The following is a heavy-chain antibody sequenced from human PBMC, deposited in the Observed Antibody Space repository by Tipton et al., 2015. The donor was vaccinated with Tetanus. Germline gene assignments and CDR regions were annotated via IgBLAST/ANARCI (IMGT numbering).Heavy chain of an antibody. D-gene: IGHD1-1*01. J-gene: IGHJ6*02. CDR1: GFVFTTYS. V-gene: IGHV3-21*01. Sequence: SLRLSCVASGFVFTTYSMNWFRQAPGRRLEWVASVSSGSTYTKFPDSLRGRFTISRDDAKNSVYLQVNSLRAEDTAVYYCTRDRDWTLDVWGQGTTVTVSS. CDR2: VSSGSTYT. CDR3: TRDRDWTLDV.